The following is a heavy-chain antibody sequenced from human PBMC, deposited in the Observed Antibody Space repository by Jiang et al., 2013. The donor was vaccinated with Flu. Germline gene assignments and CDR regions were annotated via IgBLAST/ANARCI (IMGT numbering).Heavy chain of an antibody. V-gene: IGHV4-34*01. CDR3: ARGPYESGSYYNNGFDF. CDR2: VNDSGST. D-gene: IGHD3-10*01. CDR1: GGSFNGYY. Sequence: ETLSLTCAVYGGSFNGYYWSWIRQPPGRGWNGLGKVNDSGSTNYNSSLKSRVTTSVDTFKKQVSLKMTSVTAADTAVYYCARGPYESGSYYNNGFDFWGQGTMVTVSS. J-gene: IGHJ3*01.